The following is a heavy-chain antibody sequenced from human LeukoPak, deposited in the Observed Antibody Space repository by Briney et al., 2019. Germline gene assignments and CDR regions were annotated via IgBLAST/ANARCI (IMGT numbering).Heavy chain of an antibody. V-gene: IGHV3-74*01. Sequence: GGSLRLSCAASEFTFSSYRMHWVRQAPGKGLVWVSRISSDGGPTSYADSVKGRFTISRDDAKNTLYLQMNSLRAEDTAVYYCARDRGNSGSYWTFDYWGQGTLVTVSS. CDR3: ARDRGNSGSYWTFDY. CDR2: ISSDGGPT. J-gene: IGHJ4*02. D-gene: IGHD1-26*01. CDR1: EFTFSSYR.